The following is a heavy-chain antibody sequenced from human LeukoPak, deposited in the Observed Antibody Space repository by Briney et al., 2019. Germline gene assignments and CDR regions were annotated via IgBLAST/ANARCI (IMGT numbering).Heavy chain of an antibody. D-gene: IGHD1-1*01. V-gene: IGHV3-48*03. CDR1: GFTFSSYE. Sequence: QTGGCLRLSCAASGFTFSSYEMNLVRQAPGKGLEWVSYISSSASTIYYADSVKGRYTISRDNAKNSLYLQMNSLRAEDTAVYYCARKRRGDYWGQGTLVTVSS. CDR3: ARKRRGDY. CDR2: ISSSASTI. J-gene: IGHJ4*02.